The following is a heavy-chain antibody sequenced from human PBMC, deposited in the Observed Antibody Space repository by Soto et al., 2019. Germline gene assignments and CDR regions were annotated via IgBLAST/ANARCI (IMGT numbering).Heavy chain of an antibody. CDR3: ARDFVRLRLGELSLPDY. V-gene: IGHV1-18*01. CDR2: ISAYNGNT. D-gene: IGHD3-16*02. Sequence: ASVKVSCKASGYTFTSYGISWVRQAPGQGLEWMGWISAYNGNTNYAQKLQGRVTMTTDTSTSTAYTELRSLRSDDTAVYYCARDFVRLRLGELSLPDYWGQGTLVTVSS. J-gene: IGHJ4*02. CDR1: GYTFTSYG.